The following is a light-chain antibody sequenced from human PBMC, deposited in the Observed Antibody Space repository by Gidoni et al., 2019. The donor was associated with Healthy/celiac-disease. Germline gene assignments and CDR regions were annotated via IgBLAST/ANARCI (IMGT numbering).Light chain of an antibody. Sequence: DIQMTPSPSSLSASVGDRVTITCRASQSISSYLNWYQQKPGKAPKLLIYAASSLQSGVPSRFSGSGSGTDFTLTISSLQPEDFATYYCQQSYSTVRTFGQGTKVEIK. J-gene: IGKJ1*01. CDR2: AAS. CDR3: QQSYSTVRT. V-gene: IGKV1-39*01. CDR1: QSISSY.